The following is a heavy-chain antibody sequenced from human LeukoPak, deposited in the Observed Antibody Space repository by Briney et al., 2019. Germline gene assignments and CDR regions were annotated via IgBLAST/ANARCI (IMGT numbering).Heavy chain of an antibody. J-gene: IGHJ4*02. D-gene: IGHD4-17*01. CDR3: AVTGDYRDRSQFDY. V-gene: IGHV1-18*01. Sequence: ASVKVSCKASGYTFTSYGISWVRQAPGQGLEWMGWISAYNGNTNYAQKLQGRVTMTTDTSTSTAYMELRSLRSDDTAVYYCAVTGDYRDRSQFDYWGQGTLVTVSS. CDR2: ISAYNGNT. CDR1: GYTFTSYG.